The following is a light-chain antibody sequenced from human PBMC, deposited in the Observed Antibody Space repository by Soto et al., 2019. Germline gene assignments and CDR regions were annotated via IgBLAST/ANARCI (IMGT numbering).Light chain of an antibody. Sequence: DIVMTQSPDSLAVSLGERSTINCKSSQSVLSSSNNKNYLAWYQQKPGQPPKLLIYWASTRESGVPDRFSDSGSGTDFTLTISSLQAEDVAVYYCQQYFSTPPLTFGQGTRLEIK. V-gene: IGKV4-1*01. CDR2: WAS. CDR1: QSVLSSSNNKNY. CDR3: QQYFSTPPLT. J-gene: IGKJ5*01.